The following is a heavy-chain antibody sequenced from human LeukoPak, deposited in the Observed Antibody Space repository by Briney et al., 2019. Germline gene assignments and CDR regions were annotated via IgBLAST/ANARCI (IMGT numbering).Heavy chain of an antibody. CDR3: VRGQNIYY. CDR1: GFTFDDYA. Sequence: GGSLRLSCAASGFTFDDYAMHWVRQAPGKGLEWVANIKQDGSEKYYVDSVKGRFTISRDNAKNSLYLQMNSLRAEDTAVYFCVRGQNIYYWGQGILVTVSS. D-gene: IGHD3-3*02. V-gene: IGHV3-7*01. J-gene: IGHJ4*02. CDR2: IKQDGSEK.